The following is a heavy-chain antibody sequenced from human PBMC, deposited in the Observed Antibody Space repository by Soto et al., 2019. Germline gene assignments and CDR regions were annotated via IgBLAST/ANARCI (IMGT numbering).Heavy chain of an antibody. CDR3: ARRAGPYYDSSGYCDY. CDR2: INPSVGST. D-gene: IGHD3-22*01. Sequence: GASVKVSCKASGYTFTSYYMHWVRQAPGQGLEWMGIINPSVGSTSYAQKFQGRVTMTRDTSTSTVYMELSSLRSEDTAVYYCARRAGPYYDSSGYCDYWGQGTLVTVSS. V-gene: IGHV1-46*01. CDR1: GYTFTSYY. J-gene: IGHJ4*02.